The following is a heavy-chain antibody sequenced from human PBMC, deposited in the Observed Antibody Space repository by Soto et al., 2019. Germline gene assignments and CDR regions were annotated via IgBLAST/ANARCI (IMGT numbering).Heavy chain of an antibody. V-gene: IGHV1-69*12. CDR3: ARHVPAAGYYYGMDV. CDR1: GGIFSSDA. D-gene: IGHD2-2*01. Sequence: QVRLVQSGAEVKKPGSSVKVSCKASGGIFSSDAISWVRQAPGQGLEWMGGIIPIFGTANYAQKFQGRVTITADESTSTAYMELSSLRSEDTAVYYCARHVPAAGYYYGMDVWGQGTTVTVS. CDR2: IIPIFGTA. J-gene: IGHJ6*02.